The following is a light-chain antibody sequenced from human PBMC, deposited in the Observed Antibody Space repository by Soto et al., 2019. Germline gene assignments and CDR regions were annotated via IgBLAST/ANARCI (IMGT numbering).Light chain of an antibody. J-gene: IGLJ1*01. Sequence: QSVLTQSPSASGTPGQRVTISCSGSSSNIGAHTVDWYQLLPGTAPKVLIYVDNQRPSGGPDRFSGSKSGTSASLAIDRLQSEDEADYYCAAWDDSLNGFVVGTGTKVTVL. CDR3: AAWDDSLNGFV. CDR2: VDN. V-gene: IGLV1-44*01. CDR1: SSNIGAHT.